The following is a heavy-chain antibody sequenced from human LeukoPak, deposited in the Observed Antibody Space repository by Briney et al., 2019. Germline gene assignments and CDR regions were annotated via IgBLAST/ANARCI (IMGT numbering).Heavy chain of an antibody. D-gene: IGHD1-26*01. CDR1: GFTVSNNY. CDR3: ARSRGVGPGAYFDY. V-gene: IGHV3-11*03. Sequence: GGSLRLSCAASGFTVSNNYMSWVRQAPGKGLEWVSYISSSSRYTNYADSVKGRFTISRDNAKNSLYLEMNSLRADDTAVYYCARSRGVGPGAYFDYWGQGTVVTVSS. CDR2: ISSSSRYT. J-gene: IGHJ4*02.